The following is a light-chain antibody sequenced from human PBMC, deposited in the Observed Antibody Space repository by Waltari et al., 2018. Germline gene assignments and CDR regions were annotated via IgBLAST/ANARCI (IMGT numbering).Light chain of an antibody. CDR2: LIS. J-gene: IGKJ1*01. V-gene: IGKV2-28*01. CDR1: QSLLHSSGNTF. CDR3: MQARQTPWT. Sequence: DIVMTQSPLSLSVTPGEPASISCRSSQSLLHSSGNTFLDWYLQKQRQSPQLLIYLISNRASGVPDRFSGSGSGTDFTLKISRVEAEDVGVYFCMQARQTPWTFGQGTKVEIK.